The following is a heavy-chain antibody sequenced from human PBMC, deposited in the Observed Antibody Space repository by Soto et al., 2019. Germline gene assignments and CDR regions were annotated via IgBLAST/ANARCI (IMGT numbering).Heavy chain of an antibody. CDR1: GFTFSSYA. CDR3: ARRSSGWYFDY. D-gene: IGHD6-19*01. Sequence: EVPLLESGGGLVQPGGSLRLSCAAPGFTFSSYAMSWVRQAPGKGLEWVSAISGSGGSTYYADSVKGRFTISRDNSKNTLYLQMNSLRDEATAVYYCARRSSGWYFDYWGQGTLVTVSS. CDR2: ISGSGGST. V-gene: IGHV3-23*01. J-gene: IGHJ4*02.